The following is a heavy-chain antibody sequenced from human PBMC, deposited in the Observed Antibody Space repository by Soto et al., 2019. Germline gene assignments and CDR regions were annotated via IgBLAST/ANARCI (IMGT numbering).Heavy chain of an antibody. J-gene: IGHJ5*02. CDR3: AREVRITIVGVVTKNWFDP. CDR1: GSSISGGGYS. V-gene: IGHV4-30-2*01. D-gene: IGHD3-3*01. CDR2: MYHSGST. Sequence: SETLSLTCAASGSSISGGGYSWSWLRQPPGKGLEWIGYMYHSGSTSYNPSLKSRVTISVDRSKNQFSLKLRSVTAADTAVYSCAREVRITIVGVVTKNWFDPWGQGTLVTVSS.